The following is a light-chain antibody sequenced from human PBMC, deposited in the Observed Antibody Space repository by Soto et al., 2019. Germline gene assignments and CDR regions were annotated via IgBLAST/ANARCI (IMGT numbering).Light chain of an antibody. J-gene: IGKJ5*01. Sequence: EIVLTHSPGTLALSPCERAALSSRASQSVSSSYLAWYQQKPGLAPRLLIYDASSRATGIPDRFSGSGSGTDFTLTISRLEPEDFAVYYCQQYGSSPLTFGQGTRLEI. CDR3: QQYGSSPLT. CDR2: DAS. CDR1: QSVSSSY. V-gene: IGKV3D-20*01.